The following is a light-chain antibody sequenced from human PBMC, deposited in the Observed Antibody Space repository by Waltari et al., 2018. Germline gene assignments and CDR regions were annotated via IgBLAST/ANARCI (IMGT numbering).Light chain of an antibody. Sequence: EIVLTQSPGSLSLSPGETATPSCRASQTVSSSYLTWYQQKPGLPPRLVIYSAFNRATGIPDRFSGRGSGTDFTLTISGLEPEDFAVYFCQQYDNSMYTFGQGTKLEIK. J-gene: IGKJ2*01. CDR3: QQYDNSMYT. V-gene: IGKV3-20*01. CDR2: SAF. CDR1: QTVSSSY.